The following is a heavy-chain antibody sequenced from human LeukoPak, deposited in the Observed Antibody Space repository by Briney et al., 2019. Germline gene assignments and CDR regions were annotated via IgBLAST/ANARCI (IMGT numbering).Heavy chain of an antibody. V-gene: IGHV3-21*01. CDR1: GFTFSSYS. D-gene: IGHD3-22*01. Sequence: PGGSLRLSCAASGFTFSSYSMNWVRQAPGKGREWVSSISSSTSYIYYAASVRGRFTISRDNAKNSLYLQMNSLRAEDTAVYYCARDTFYYDSSGLDYWGQGTLVTVSS. CDR2: ISSSTSYI. CDR3: ARDTFYYDSSGLDY. J-gene: IGHJ4*02.